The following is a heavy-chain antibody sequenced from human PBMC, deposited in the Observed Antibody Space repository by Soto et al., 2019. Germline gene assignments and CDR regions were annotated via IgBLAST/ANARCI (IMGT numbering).Heavy chain of an antibody. Sequence: GGSLRLSCAASGFTFSSYGMHWVRQAPGKGLEWVAVISYDGSNKYYADSVKGRFTISRDNSKNTLYLQMNSLRAEDTAVYYCAKFFAGNGYYYDVRDVGAQGTTVPVSS. J-gene: IGHJ6*02. D-gene: IGHD2-8*01. V-gene: IGHV3-30*18. CDR3: AKFFAGNGYYYDVRDV. CDR1: GFTFSSYG. CDR2: ISYDGSNK.